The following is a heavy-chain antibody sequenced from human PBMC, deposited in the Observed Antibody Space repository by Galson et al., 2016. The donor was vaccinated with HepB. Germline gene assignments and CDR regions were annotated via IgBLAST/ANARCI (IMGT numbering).Heavy chain of an antibody. CDR1: GFSFSTYW. D-gene: IGHD3-16*01. J-gene: IGHJ4*02. CDR2: IKEDGSET. CDR3: AQRRLGLGNFYFDY. Sequence: SLRLSCAASGFSFSTYWVAWVRQAPGKGLEWVANIKEDGSETFYADSVKGRFTISRDNSKNTLYLQMNSLRVEDTATYFCAQRRLGLGNFYFDYWGQGTLVTVSS. V-gene: IGHV3-7*03.